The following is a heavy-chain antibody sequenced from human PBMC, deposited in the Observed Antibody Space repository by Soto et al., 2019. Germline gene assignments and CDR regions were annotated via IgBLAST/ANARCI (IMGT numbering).Heavy chain of an antibody. J-gene: IGHJ4*02. D-gene: IGHD6-19*01. CDR1: GGTFSSYA. V-gene: IGHV1-69*13. CDR2: IIPIFGTA. Sequence: SVKVSCKASGGTFSSYAISWVRQAPGQGLEWMGGIIPIFGTANYAQKFQGRVTITADESTSTAYMELSSLRSEDTAVYYCARAVAVPADFDFWGQGTLVTVSS. CDR3: ARAVAVPADFDF.